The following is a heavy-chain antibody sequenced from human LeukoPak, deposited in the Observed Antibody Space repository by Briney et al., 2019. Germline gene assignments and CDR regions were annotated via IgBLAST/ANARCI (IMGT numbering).Heavy chain of an antibody. D-gene: IGHD2-2*01. J-gene: IGHJ5*02. CDR2: ISANNGNT. CDR1: GYSFGIFG. V-gene: IGHV1-18*01. CDR3: ARVGVVVPAAWFDP. Sequence: ASVKLSCKASGYSFGIFGISWVRQAPGQGLEWMGWISANNGNTKYAQNLQGRVTMTTDTSTSTAYMELRSLRSDDTAVYYCARVGVVVPAAWFDPWGQGTLVTVSS.